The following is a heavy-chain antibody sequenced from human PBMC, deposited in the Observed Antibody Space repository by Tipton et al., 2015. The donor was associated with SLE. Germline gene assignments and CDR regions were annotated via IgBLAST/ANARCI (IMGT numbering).Heavy chain of an antibody. Sequence: TLSLTCTVSGGSISSYYWSWIRQPPGKGLEWIGYIYTSGSTNYNPSLKSRVTISVDTSKNQFSLKLSSVTAADTAVYYCARGGDSSRRNWFDPWGPGTLVTVSS. V-gene: IGHV4-4*09. CDR2: IYTSGST. CDR1: GGSISSYY. CDR3: ARGGDSSRRNWFDP. J-gene: IGHJ5*02. D-gene: IGHD6-13*01.